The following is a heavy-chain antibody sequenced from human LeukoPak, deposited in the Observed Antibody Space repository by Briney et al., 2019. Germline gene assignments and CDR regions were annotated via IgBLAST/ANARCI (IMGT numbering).Heavy chain of an antibody. V-gene: IGHV1-18*01. CDR2: ISAYNGNT. J-gene: IGHJ4*02. CDR1: GYTFTSYG. Sequence: WASVKVSCKASGYTFTSYGISWVRQAPGQGLEWMGWISAYNGNTNYAQKLQGRVTMTTDTSTSTACMELRSLRSDDTAVYYCARDPYYYDSSGYDYWGQGTLVTVSS. CDR3: ARDPYYYDSSGYDY. D-gene: IGHD3-22*01.